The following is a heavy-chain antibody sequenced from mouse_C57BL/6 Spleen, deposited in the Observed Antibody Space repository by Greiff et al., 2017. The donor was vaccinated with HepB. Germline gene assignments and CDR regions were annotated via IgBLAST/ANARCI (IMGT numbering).Heavy chain of an antibody. J-gene: IGHJ4*01. V-gene: IGHV7-3*01. CDR1: GFTFTDYY. CDR3: ARYQDGGYYVGAMDY. CDR2: IRNKANGYTT. D-gene: IGHD2-3*01. Sequence: EVKLMESGGGLVQPGGSLSLSCAASGFTFTDYYMSWVRQPPGKALEWLGFIRNKANGYTTEYSASVKGRFTISRDNSQNILYLQIYALRAEDSAAYYGARYQDGGYYVGAMDYWGQGTSVTVSS.